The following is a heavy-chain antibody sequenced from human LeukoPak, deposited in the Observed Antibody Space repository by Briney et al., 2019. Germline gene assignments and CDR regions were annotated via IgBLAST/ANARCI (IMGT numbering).Heavy chain of an antibody. CDR1: GGSFSGYY. CDR2: IYYSGST. Sequence: SETLSLTCAVYGGSFSGYYWGWIRQPPGKGLEWVGSIYYSGSTYYNPSLKSRVTISVDTSKNQFSLKLSSVTAADTAVYYCARRASTYYYGSGSLFPDYWGQGTLVTVSS. V-gene: IGHV4-39*01. J-gene: IGHJ4*02. CDR3: ARRASTYYYGSGSLFPDY. D-gene: IGHD3-10*01.